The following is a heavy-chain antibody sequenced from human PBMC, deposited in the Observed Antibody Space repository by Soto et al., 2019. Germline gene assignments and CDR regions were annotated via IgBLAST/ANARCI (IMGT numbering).Heavy chain of an antibody. CDR3: ARDRDRGYDFDY. CDR2: IWYDGSNK. CDR1: GFTFSSYG. Sequence: QVQLVESGGGVVQPGRSLRLSCAASGFTFSSYGMHWVRQAPGKGLEWVAVIWYDGSNKYYADSVKGRFTISRDNSKNTLYLQMKSLRAEDTAVYYCARDRDRGYDFDYRGQGTLVTVSS. J-gene: IGHJ4*02. D-gene: IGHD5-12*01. V-gene: IGHV3-33*01.